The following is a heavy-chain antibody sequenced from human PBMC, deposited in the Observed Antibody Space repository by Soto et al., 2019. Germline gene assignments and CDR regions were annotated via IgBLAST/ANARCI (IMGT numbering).Heavy chain of an antibody. V-gene: IGHV3-66*01. CDR2: IYSGGST. CDR1: GFTVNSNY. D-gene: IGHD2-15*01. J-gene: IGHJ4*02. Sequence: GGSLRLSCAASGFTVNSNYMSWVRQVPGKGLEWVSVIYSGGSTYYADSVKGRFIISRDDSKNTLFLQMNSLRAEDTAVYYCATAKLLLPWLFDYWGQGALVTVSS. CDR3: ATAKLLLPWLFDY.